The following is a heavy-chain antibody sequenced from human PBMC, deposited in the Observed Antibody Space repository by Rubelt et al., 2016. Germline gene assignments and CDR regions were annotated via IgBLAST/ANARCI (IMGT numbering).Heavy chain of an antibody. J-gene: IGHJ4*02. V-gene: IGHV3-15*07. CDR3: TTDTAMDNDFDY. D-gene: IGHD5-18*01. CDR2: IKSKTDGGTT. Sequence: EVQLVESGGGLVKPGGSLRLSCAASGFTFSNAWMNWVRQAPGKGLEWVGSIKSKTDGGTTDYAAPVKGRLTSSRDDSKNTLYLQMNSLKTEDTAVYYCTTDTAMDNDFDYWGQGTLVTVSS. CDR1: GFTFSNAW.